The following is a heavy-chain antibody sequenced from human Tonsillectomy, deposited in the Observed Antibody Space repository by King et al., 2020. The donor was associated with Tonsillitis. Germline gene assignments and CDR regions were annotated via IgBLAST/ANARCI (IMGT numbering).Heavy chain of an antibody. V-gene: IGHV4-59*01. J-gene: IGHJ4*02. CDR2: IYYSGTT. D-gene: IGHD3-22*01. Sequence: LQLQESGPGLVKPSETLSLTCTVSGGSISRFYWSWIRQPPGKGLEWIGYIYYSGTTDYNPSLKSRVSISVDTSRNQFSLKLTSVTAADTAVYYCARSGGNDYYYSVNYWGQGTLVTVSS. CDR1: GGSISRFY. CDR3: ARSGGNDYYYSVNY.